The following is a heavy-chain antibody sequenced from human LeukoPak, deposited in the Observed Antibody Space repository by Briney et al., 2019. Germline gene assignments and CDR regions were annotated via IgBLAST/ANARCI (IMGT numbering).Heavy chain of an antibody. V-gene: IGHV3-11*04. CDR2: IRLTGSTI. CDR1: GFTFGDYY. Sequence: GGSLRLSCAASGFTFGDYYMSWSRQSPGKGREGVSYIRLTGSTISSADSLKGRFTISRDNAKNSLYLKMNSMRAEDTAVYYCARGEDWTLIEGLATVTHFAYWGRGTLVTVSS. CDR3: ARGEDWTLIEGLATVTHFAY. D-gene: IGHD4-17*01. J-gene: IGHJ4*02.